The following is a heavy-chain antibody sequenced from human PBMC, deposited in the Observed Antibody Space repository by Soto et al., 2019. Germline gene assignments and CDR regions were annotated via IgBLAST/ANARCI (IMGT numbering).Heavy chain of an antibody. D-gene: IGHD3-22*01. J-gene: IGHJ6*02. CDR3: ARGGYYDSSGARNYYFYGMNV. CDR2: ISPYDGYT. CDR1: GYTFTSYG. V-gene: IGHV1-18*01. Sequence: ASVKVSCKASGYTFTSYGINWVRQAPGQGLEWLGWISPYDGYTHYAQILQGRVSMTTDTSTKTAYMELRSLRSDDTVMYYCARGGYYDSSGARNYYFYGMNVWGQGTTVTVS.